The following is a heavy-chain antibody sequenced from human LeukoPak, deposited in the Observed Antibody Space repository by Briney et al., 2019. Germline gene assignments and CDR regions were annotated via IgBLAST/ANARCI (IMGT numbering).Heavy chain of an antibody. D-gene: IGHD3-22*01. Sequence: QAGGSLRLSCAASGFTFSSYSMTWVRQAPGKGLEWVSYISSSSSTIYYADSVKGRFTISRDNAKNSLYLQMNSLRAEDAAVYYCVRGPIYYDSSGYTFDYWGQGTLVTVSS. CDR1: GFTFSSYS. V-gene: IGHV3-48*01. CDR3: VRGPIYYDSSGYTFDY. CDR2: ISSSSSTI. J-gene: IGHJ4*02.